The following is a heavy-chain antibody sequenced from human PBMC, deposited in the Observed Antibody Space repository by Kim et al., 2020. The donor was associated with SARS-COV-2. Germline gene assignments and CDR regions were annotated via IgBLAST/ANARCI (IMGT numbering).Heavy chain of an antibody. D-gene: IGHD3-3*01. CDR2: IKSKSDGGTT. Sequence: GGSLRLSCAVSGFTFSHAWMSWVRQAPGKGLEWVGHIKSKSDGGTTDYAAPVKGRFSISRDDSKGTVYLQMNSLKIDDIAVYFCTTDPFWSVVDYWGQGTLVAVSS. CDR3: TTDPFWSVVDY. V-gene: IGHV3-15*01. CDR1: GFTFSHAW. J-gene: IGHJ4*02.